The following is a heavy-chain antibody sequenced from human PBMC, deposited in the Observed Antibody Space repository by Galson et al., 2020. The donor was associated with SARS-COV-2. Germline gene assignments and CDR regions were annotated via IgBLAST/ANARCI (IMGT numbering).Heavy chain of an antibody. CDR3: ARGDMGNDYFDY. V-gene: IGHV3-74*01. CDR1: GFTFSSYW. D-gene: IGHD7-27*01. J-gene: IGHJ4*01. CDR2: IYSEGSST. Sequence: GGSLRLSCAASGFTFSSYWMHWVRQAPGKGLVWVSRIYSEGSSTSYADSVKGRFTISGDNAKNTLYLQMNSLRAEDTAVYYCARGDMGNDYFDYWGQGNPGHRLL.